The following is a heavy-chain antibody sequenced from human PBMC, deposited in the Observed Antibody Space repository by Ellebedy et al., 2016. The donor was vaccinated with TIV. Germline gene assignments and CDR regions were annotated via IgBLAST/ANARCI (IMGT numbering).Heavy chain of an antibody. Sequence: MPSETLSLTCSVSGGSVSSTRYYWAWIRQPPGKGLEYIESVYYSGSPYYSPSFKSRVTLSADTSKNQFSLNLRTATAADTAVYYCARTDPWQPNHDWGQGILVSVSS. D-gene: IGHD1-14*01. CDR3: ARTDPWQPNHD. J-gene: IGHJ4*02. CDR1: GGSVSSTRYY. V-gene: IGHV4-39*01. CDR2: VYYSGSP.